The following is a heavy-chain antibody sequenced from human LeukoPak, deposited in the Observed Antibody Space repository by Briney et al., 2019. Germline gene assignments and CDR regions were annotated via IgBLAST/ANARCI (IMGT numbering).Heavy chain of an antibody. V-gene: IGHV3-30-3*01. CDR3: ARAVGATRRPAFDI. Sequence: PGRSLRLSCAASGFTFSSYAMHWVRQAPGKGLEWVAVISYDGSNKYYADSVKGRFTISRDNSKNTLYLQMNSLRAEDTAVYYCARAVGATRRPAFDIWGQGTMVTVSS. D-gene: IGHD1-26*01. CDR1: GFTFSSYA. J-gene: IGHJ3*02. CDR2: ISYDGSNK.